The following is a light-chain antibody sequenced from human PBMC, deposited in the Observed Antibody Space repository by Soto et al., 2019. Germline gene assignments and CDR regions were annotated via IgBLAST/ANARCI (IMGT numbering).Light chain of an antibody. CDR3: TSWTTSTTMI. CDR2: DVN. Sequence: QSVPAQPASVSGAPGRSITISSTGTSSDIGAYNFVSWYQQHPGKAPKLMLYDVNIRPSGVSNRFSGSKSGNTASPTISGLQAEDEADYYCTSWTTSTTMIFGGGTKVTVL. J-gene: IGLJ2*01. V-gene: IGLV2-14*03. CDR1: SSDIGAYNF.